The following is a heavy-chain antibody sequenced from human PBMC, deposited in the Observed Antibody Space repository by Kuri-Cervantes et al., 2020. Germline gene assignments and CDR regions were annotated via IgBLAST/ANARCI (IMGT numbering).Heavy chain of an antibody. CDR3: ARGGRWGAVAVPYYFDY. J-gene: IGHJ4*02. Sequence: SQTLSLTCAVYGGTFSGYYWNWIRQPPGKGLEWIGEISHSGSTNYNPSLKSRVTISVDKSKNQFSLKLSSVTAADTAVYYCARGGRWGAVAVPYYFDYWGQGTLVTVSS. D-gene: IGHD6-19*01. V-gene: IGHV4-34*01. CDR1: GGTFSGYY. CDR2: ISHSGST.